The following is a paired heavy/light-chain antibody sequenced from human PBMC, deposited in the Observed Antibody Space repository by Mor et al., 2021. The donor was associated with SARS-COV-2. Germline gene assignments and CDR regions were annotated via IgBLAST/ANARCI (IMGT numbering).Light chain of an antibody. J-gene: IGKJ5*01. V-gene: IGKV3-11*01. CDR1: QSVGNY. CDR2: DAS. Sequence: EIVLTQSPATLSLSPGERATLSCRASQSVGNYLAWYQQKPGQAPRLLIYDASNRATGIPARFSGSGSGTDFTLTISSLEPEDFAVYFCQQRRDWPLTFGQGTRLDIK. CDR3: QQRRDWPLT.
Heavy chain of an antibody. J-gene: IGHJ4*02. V-gene: IGHV3-30*04. CDR3: ARDGYCSGDTCLRTRDYFDY. D-gene: IGHD2-15*01. CDR2: ISHVGTNI. CDR1: GFTFNNNA. Sequence: QVQLVESGGGVVQPGRSLRLSCAASGFTFNNNAMHWVRQAPGKGLEWVAIISHVGTNIYYADSVKGRFTISRDNFRNTLYLQMNSLRAEDTAIYYCARDGYCSGDTCLRTRDYFDYWGQGTLVTVSS.